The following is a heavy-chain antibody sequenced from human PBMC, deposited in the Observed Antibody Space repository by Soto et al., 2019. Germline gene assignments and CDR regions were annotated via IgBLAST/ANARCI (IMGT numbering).Heavy chain of an antibody. V-gene: IGHV3-43*01. CDR1: GFTFDDYT. CDR2: ISWDGGST. CDR3: AKSGYYGSGSLFWFDP. Sequence: GGSLRLSCAASGFTFDDYTMHWVRQAPGKGLEWVSLISWDGGSTYYADSVKGRFTISRDNSKNSLYLQMNSLRTEDTALYYCAKSGYYGSGSLFWFDPWGQGTLVTVSS. J-gene: IGHJ5*02. D-gene: IGHD3-10*01.